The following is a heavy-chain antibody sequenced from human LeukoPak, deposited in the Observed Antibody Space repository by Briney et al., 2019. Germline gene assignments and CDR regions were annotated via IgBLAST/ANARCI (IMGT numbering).Heavy chain of an antibody. CDR2: ISSSSSTI. D-gene: IGHD6-25*01. CDR1: GFTFSNCS. J-gene: IGHJ3*02. V-gene: IGHV3-48*02. CDR3: ARDTANAFDI. Sequence: GGSLRLSCAASGFTFSNCSLNWVRQAPGKGLEWISYISSSSSTIYYADSVKGRFTISRDNAKDSLYLQMNSLRDEDTAVYYCARDTANAFDIWGQGTMVTVSS.